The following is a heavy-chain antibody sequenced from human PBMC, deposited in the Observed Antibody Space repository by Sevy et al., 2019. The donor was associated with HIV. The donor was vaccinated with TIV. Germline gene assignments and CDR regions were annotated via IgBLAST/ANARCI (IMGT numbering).Heavy chain of an antibody. CDR2: IYYSGST. V-gene: IGHV4-59*01. CDR1: GGSISSYY. D-gene: IGHD3-10*01. J-gene: IGHJ4*02. Sequence: SETLSLTCTVSGGSISSYYWSWIRQPPGKGLEWIGYIYYSGSTNYNPSLKSRVTISVDTSKNQFSLKLSSVTAADTAVYYCARGTMVRGVIFDYWGQGTLVTVSS. CDR3: ARGTMVRGVIFDY.